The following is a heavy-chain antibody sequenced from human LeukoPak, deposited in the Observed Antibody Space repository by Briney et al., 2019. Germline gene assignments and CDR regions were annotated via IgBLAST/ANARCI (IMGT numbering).Heavy chain of an antibody. CDR2: IDPSDSYT. J-gene: IGHJ6*04. CDR1: GYSFSSYW. CDR3: ARLEEQYSYYYYVMDV. Sequence: GESLSISCKGSGYSFSSYWIRWLHEMPEKGLELMGRIDPSDSYTNYSPSFQGHVTTSADKSISTAYLQWSSLKASDTAMYYCARLEEQYSYYYYVMDVWGKGTTVTVSS. V-gene: IGHV5-10-1*01. D-gene: IGHD5-18*01.